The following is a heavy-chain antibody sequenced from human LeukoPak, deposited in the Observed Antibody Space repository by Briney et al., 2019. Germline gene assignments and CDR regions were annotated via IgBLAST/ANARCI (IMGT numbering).Heavy chain of an antibody. J-gene: IGHJ6*03. V-gene: IGHV3-30*02. CDR2: IRYDGINK. Sequence: PGGSLRLSCAASGFTFSSYGMHWVRQAPGKGLEWVAFIRYDGINKYYADSVKGRFTISRDNSKNTLYLQMNSLRAEDTAVYYCAKDLLNIVVVPAAIKGDYYYMDVWGKGTTVTVSS. D-gene: IGHD2-2*02. CDR3: AKDLLNIVVVPAAIKGDYYYMDV. CDR1: GFTFSSYG.